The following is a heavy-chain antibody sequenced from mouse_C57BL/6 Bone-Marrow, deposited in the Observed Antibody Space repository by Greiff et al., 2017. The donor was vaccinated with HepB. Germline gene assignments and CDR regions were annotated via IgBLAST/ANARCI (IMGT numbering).Heavy chain of an antibody. D-gene: IGHD1-2*01. CDR2: ISDGGSYA. V-gene: IGHV5-4*01. J-gene: IGHJ4*01. CDR3: ARDRNYYGVMDY. Sequence: EVQLVESGGGLVKPGGSLKLSCAASGFTFSSYAMSWVRQTPEKRLEWVATISDGGSYAYYPDNVKGRFSISRDNAKNNLYLQMSHLKSEDTAMYYCARDRNYYGVMDYWGQGTSVTVSS. CDR1: GFTFSSYA.